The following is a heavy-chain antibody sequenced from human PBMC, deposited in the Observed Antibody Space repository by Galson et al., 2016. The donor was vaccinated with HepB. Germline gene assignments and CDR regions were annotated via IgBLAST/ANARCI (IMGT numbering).Heavy chain of an antibody. V-gene: IGHV3-64D*06. Sequence: LRLSCAASGFTFSSYAMHWVRQAPGKGLEYVSAISSNGGSTYYADSVKGRFTISRDNSKNTLYLQMSSLRAEYTAVYYCVKGGGSYDSSGYYGFDYWGQGTLVTVSS. D-gene: IGHD3-22*01. CDR1: GFTFSSYA. CDR2: ISSNGGST. CDR3: VKGGGSYDSSGYYGFDY. J-gene: IGHJ4*02.